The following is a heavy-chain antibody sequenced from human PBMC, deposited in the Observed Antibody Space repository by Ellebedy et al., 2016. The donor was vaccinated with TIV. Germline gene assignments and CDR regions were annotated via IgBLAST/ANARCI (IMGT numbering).Heavy chain of an antibody. CDR3: AKASSGYSYGFSAFDI. D-gene: IGHD5-18*01. CDR2: ISWNSGSI. V-gene: IGHV3-9*01. CDR1: GFTFADYA. J-gene: IGHJ3*02. Sequence: GGSLRLSCAASGFTFADYAMHWVRRAPGKGLEWVSGISWNSGSIGYVDSVKGRFTISRDNAKNSLYLQMNSLRAEDTALYYCAKASSGYSYGFSAFDIWGQGTMVTVSS.